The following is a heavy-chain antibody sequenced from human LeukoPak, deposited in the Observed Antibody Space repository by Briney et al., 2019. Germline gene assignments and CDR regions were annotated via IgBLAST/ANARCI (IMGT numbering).Heavy chain of an antibody. CDR3: ARGSGSLHWFDP. J-gene: IGHJ5*02. Sequence: GGSLRLSCAASGFTFSSYAMHWVRQAPGKGLEWVAVISYDGSNKYYADSVKGRFTISRDNSKNTLYLQMNSLRAEDTAVYYCARGSGSLHWFDPWGQGTLVTVSS. CDR1: GFTFSSYA. D-gene: IGHD1-26*01. V-gene: IGHV3-30*04. CDR2: ISYDGSNK.